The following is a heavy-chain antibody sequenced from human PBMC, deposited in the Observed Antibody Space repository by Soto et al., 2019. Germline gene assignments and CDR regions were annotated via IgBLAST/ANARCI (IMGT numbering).Heavy chain of an antibody. V-gene: IGHV3-74*01. CDR3: AREMGYSGYDSHRIYYYYYGMDV. J-gene: IGHJ6*02. D-gene: IGHD5-12*01. Sequence: PGGSLRLSCAASGFTFSSYWMHWVRQAPGKGLVWVSRINSDGSSTSYADSVKGRFTISRDNAKNTLYLQMNSLRAEDTAVYYCAREMGYSGYDSHRIYYYYYGMDVWGQGTTVTVSS. CDR2: INSDGSST. CDR1: GFTFSSYW.